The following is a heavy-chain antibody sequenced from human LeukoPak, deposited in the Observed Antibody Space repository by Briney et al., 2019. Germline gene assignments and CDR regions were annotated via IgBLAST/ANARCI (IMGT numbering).Heavy chain of an antibody. CDR3: ARDSGYYYDSSGYYRKGPFDY. D-gene: IGHD3-22*01. Sequence: GASVKVSCKASGHTFTGYYMHWVRQAPGQGLEWMGWINPNSGGTNYAQKFQGRVTMTRDTSISTAYMELSRLRSDDTAVYYCARDSGYYYDSSGYYRKGPFDYWGQGTLVTVSS. V-gene: IGHV1-2*02. CDR1: GHTFTGYY. CDR2: INPNSGGT. J-gene: IGHJ4*02.